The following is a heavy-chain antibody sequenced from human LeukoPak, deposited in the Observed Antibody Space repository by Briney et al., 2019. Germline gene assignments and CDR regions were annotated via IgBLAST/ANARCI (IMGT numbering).Heavy chain of an antibody. J-gene: IGHJ3*02. V-gene: IGHV3-21*04. D-gene: IGHD3-10*01. Sequence: GGSLRLSCAASGFTFSSYSMNWVRQAPGKGLEWVSSISSSSSYIYYADSVKGRFTISRDNAKNSLYLQMNSLRAEDTAVYYCARAEWFGELLDAFDIWGQGTMVTVSS. CDR3: ARAEWFGELLDAFDI. CDR2: ISSSSSYI. CDR1: GFTFSSYS.